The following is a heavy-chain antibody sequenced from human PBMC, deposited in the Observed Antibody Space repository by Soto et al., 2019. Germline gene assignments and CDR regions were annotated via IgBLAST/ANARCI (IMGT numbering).Heavy chain of an antibody. D-gene: IGHD6-13*01. Sequence: ASVKVSCKASGGTFSSYAISWVRQAPGQGLEWMGGIIPIFGTANYAQKFQGRVTITADKSTSTAYMELSSLRSEDTAVYYCARVGGYSSSWDYYGMDVWGQGTTVTVSS. CDR1: GGTFSSYA. CDR3: ARVGGYSSSWDYYGMDV. J-gene: IGHJ6*02. CDR2: IIPIFGTA. V-gene: IGHV1-69*06.